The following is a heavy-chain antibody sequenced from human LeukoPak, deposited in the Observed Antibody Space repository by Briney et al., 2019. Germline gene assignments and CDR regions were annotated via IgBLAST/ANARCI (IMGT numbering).Heavy chain of an antibody. CDR2: ISAYNGNT. J-gene: IGHJ4*02. CDR3: ARATYYYDSSGYWVAFDY. V-gene: IGHV1-18*01. D-gene: IGHD3-22*01. Sequence: ASVKVSCKASGYTFTSYGISWVRQGPGQGLGRMGWISAYNGNTNYAQKLQGRVTMTTDTSTSTAYMELRSLRSDDTAVYYCARATYYYDSSGYWVAFDYWGQGTLVTVSS. CDR1: GYTFTSYG.